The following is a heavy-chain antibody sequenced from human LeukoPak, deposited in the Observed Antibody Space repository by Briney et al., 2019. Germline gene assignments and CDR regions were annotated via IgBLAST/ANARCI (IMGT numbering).Heavy chain of an antibody. Sequence: WASVKVCCKASGGTFSSYAISWVRQAPGQGLEWMGGIIPIFGTANYAQKFQGRVTITTDESTSTAYMELSSLRSEDTAVYYCARGLYYYYYYMDVWGKGTTVTVSS. V-gene: IGHV1-69*05. CDR2: IIPIFGTA. CDR3: ARGLYYYYYYMDV. J-gene: IGHJ6*03. CDR1: GGTFSSYA.